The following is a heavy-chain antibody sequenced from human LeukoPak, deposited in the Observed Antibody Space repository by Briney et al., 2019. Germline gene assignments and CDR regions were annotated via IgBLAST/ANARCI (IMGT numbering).Heavy chain of an antibody. D-gene: IGHD6-13*01. CDR3: ARVVAARSWFDP. Sequence: PSQTLSLTCAVSGGSISSGGYSWSWIRQPPGTGLEWIGYIYHSGSTYYNPSLKSRVTISVDRSKNQFSLKLSSVTAADTAVYYCARVVAARSWFDPWGQGTLVTVSS. J-gene: IGHJ5*02. CDR1: GGSISSGGYS. V-gene: IGHV4-30-2*01. CDR2: IYHSGST.